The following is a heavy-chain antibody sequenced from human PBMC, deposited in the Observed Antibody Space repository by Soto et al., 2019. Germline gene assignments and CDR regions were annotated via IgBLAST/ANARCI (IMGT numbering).Heavy chain of an antibody. J-gene: IGHJ4*02. Sequence: SETLSLTCSVSNGSISGFYWTWIRQPPGTILEWIGYIHYSGRTDYNPSLTSRATMSVDTSKNQFSLNLKSITAADTAVYYCVRVGVGIGNHFDSWGRGTLVTVSS. CDR2: IHYSGRT. D-gene: IGHD1-26*01. CDR1: NGSISGFY. CDR3: VRVGVGIGNHFDS. V-gene: IGHV4-59*12.